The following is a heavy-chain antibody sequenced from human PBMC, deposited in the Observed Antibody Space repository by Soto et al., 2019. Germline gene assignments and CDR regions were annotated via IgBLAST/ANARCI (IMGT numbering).Heavy chain of an antibody. D-gene: IGHD2-8*02. CDR1: GVSFSGYY. V-gene: IGHV4-34*01. J-gene: IGHJ4*02. CDR3: ARDKITGLFDY. CDR2: INHSGST. Sequence: PSETLSLXCAVYGVSFSGYYWTWIRQPPGTGLEWIGEINHSGSTNYNPSLKSRVTISVDTSKNQFSLKLTSVTAADTAVYYCARDKITGLFDYWGQGTLVTVSS.